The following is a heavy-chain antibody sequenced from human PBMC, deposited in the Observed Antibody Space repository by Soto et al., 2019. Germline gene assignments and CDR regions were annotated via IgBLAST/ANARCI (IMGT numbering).Heavy chain of an antibody. D-gene: IGHD4-17*01. CDR1: GGSISSSSYY. V-gene: IGHV4-39*01. J-gene: IGHJ6*03. Sequence: SETLSLTCTVSGGSISSSSYYWGWIRQPPGKGLEWIGSIYYSGSTYYNPSLKSRVTISVDTSKNQFSLKLSSVTAADTAVYYCARGGDTNPNYYYYYYMDVWGKGTTVTVSS. CDR3: ARGGDTNPNYYYYYYMDV. CDR2: IYYSGST.